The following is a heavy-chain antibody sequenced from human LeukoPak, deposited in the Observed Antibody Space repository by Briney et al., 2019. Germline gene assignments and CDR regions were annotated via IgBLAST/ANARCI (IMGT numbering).Heavy chain of an antibody. V-gene: IGHV3-33*01. CDR1: GFTFSCYG. CDR3: ARGTATPDY. Sequence: GRSLRLFCAASGFTFSCYGMHWVRQAPGKGVGRVAVIWYDRGNKYYADSVKGRFTISRDNSKNTLYLQMNSLRAEDTAVYYCARGTATPDYWGQGTLVTVSS. D-gene: IGHD2-21*02. CDR2: IWYDRGNK. J-gene: IGHJ4*02.